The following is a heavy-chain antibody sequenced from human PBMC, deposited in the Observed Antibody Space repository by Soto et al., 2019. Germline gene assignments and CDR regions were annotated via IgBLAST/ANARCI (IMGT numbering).Heavy chain of an antibody. CDR3: ARDKCSGGSCPYWFGR. V-gene: IGHV1-18*01. Sequence: ASVKVSCKASGYTFTSYGISWVRQAPGRGLEWMGWISAYNGNTNYAQKLQGRVTITRDTSASTAYMELSSLRSEDTAVYYCARDKCSGGSCPYWFGRWGQGTLVTVSS. CDR2: ISAYNGNT. J-gene: IGHJ5*02. CDR1: GYTFTSYG. D-gene: IGHD2-15*01.